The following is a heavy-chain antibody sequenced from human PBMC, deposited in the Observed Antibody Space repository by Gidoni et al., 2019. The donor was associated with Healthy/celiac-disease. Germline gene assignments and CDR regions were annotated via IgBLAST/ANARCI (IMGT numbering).Heavy chain of an antibody. CDR3: AIGDHHSSSWQGDRFPPDY. V-gene: IGHV3-21*01. CDR1: GSTFSSYR. CDR2: MSSSGSYI. D-gene: IGHD6-13*01. J-gene: IGHJ4*02. Sequence: EVQLAESGGGLVKPGGSLRLSCAASGSTFSSYRINLVRQAPGKGLEWVSSMSSSGSYIYYADSVKGRFTISRDNAKNSLYLQMNSLRAEDTAVYYCAIGDHHSSSWQGDRFPPDYWGQGTLVTVSS.